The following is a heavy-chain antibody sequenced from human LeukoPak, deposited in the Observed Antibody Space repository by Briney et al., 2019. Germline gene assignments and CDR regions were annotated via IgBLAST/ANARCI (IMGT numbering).Heavy chain of an antibody. J-gene: IGHJ4*02. CDR2: ITAYNGNT. Sequence: VASVKVSCKGTGYTFSRYGISGLRQAPGQGLEWMGWITAYNGNTNYAQNLQGRVTMTTDTSTSTAYMELRSLRSDDTAVYYCARGGTRAAAGRGFDYWGQGTLVTVSS. CDR1: GYTFSRYG. V-gene: IGHV1-18*01. D-gene: IGHD6-13*01. CDR3: ARGGTRAAAGRGFDY.